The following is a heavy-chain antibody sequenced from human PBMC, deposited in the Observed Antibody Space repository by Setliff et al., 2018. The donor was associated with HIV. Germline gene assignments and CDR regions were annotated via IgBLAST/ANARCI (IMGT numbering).Heavy chain of an antibody. V-gene: IGHV1-3*04. CDR1: GYTFTSYS. J-gene: IGHJ4*02. Sequence: ASVKVSCKASGYTFTSYSMHWVRQAPGQRLERMGWLRTGTGDTSYSVKFQGRLTITRDTSANTAYMELSNLRSEDTAVYYCVRRATAAEVFDYWGQGTLVTVSS. D-gene: IGHD6-13*01. CDR2: LRTGTGDT. CDR3: VRRATAAEVFDY.